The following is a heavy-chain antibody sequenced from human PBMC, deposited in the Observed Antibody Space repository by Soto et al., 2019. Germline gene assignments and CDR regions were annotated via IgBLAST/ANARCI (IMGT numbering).Heavy chain of an antibody. CDR1: GGSISSGGYY. V-gene: IGHV4-31*03. J-gene: IGHJ6*03. CDR2: IYYSGST. Sequence: PSETLSLTCTVSGGSISSGGYYWSWIRQHPGKGLEWIGYIYYSGSTYYNPSLKSRVTISVDTSKNQFSLKLSSVTAADTAVYYCARETTVTTRGYYYYYYMGVWGKGTTVTVSS. CDR3: ARETTVTTRGYYYYYYMGV. D-gene: IGHD4-17*01.